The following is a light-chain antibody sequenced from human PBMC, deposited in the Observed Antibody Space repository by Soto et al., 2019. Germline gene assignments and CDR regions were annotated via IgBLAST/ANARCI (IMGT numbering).Light chain of an antibody. J-gene: IGKJ1*01. Sequence: DIQMTQSPSSLSASVGDRVTITCCARQSISSYLNWYQHKSGKDPKLLIYAASSLQSGDPSSFSGSASGTEFTLTISSLQPDDLANYDCQHDNSYSDAFGKGTK. CDR3: QHDNSYSDA. V-gene: IGKV1-5*01. CDR2: AAS. CDR1: QSISSY.